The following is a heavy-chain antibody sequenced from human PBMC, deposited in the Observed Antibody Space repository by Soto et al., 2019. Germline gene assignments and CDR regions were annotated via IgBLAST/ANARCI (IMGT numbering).Heavy chain of an antibody. D-gene: IGHD3-3*01. CDR2: VHSTGGT. CDR1: GGSISSGGYA. CDR3: AKREDSSRFGGLDI. Sequence: SETLSLTCAVSGGSISSGGYAWAWIRQPPGKGLEWVGTVHSTGGTYYSPSLRSRVTISVDTSKNLFSLKMTSASATDTAVYFCAKREDSSRFGGLDIWGQGTAVTVSS. V-gene: IGHV4-30-2*03. J-gene: IGHJ6*02.